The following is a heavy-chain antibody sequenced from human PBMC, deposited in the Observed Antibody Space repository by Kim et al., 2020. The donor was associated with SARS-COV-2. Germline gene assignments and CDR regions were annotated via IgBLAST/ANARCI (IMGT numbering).Heavy chain of an antibody. D-gene: IGHD3-10*01. Sequence: KFQGRVTMTRNTSISTAYMELSSLRSEDTAVYYCARGITMVRGVIDWFDHWGQGTLVTVSS. CDR3: ARGITMVRGVIDWFDH. V-gene: IGHV1-8*01. J-gene: IGHJ5*02.